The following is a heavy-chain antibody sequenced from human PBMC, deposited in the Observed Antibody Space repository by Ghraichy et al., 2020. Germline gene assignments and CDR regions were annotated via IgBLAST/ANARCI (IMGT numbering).Heavy chain of an antibody. J-gene: IGHJ4*02. Sequence: GGSLRLSCAASGFTFSSYAMSWVRQAPGKGLEWVSAISGSGGSTYYADSVKGRFTISRDNSKNTLYLQMNSLRAEDTAVYYCANLRFLEWLLWYWGQGTLVTVSS. CDR3: ANLRFLEWLLWY. D-gene: IGHD3-3*01. CDR1: GFTFSSYA. V-gene: IGHV3-23*01. CDR2: ISGSGGST.